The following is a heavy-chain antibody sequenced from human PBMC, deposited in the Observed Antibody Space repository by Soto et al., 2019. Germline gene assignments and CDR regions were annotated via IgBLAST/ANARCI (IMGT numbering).Heavy chain of an antibody. CDR3: AKDQGDYYDSSVSYYFDY. J-gene: IGHJ4*02. V-gene: IGHV3-30*18. Sequence: PGGSLILSCAASGFTFSSYGMHWVRQAPGKGLEWVAVISYDGSNKYYADSVKGRFTISRDNSKNTLYLQMNSLRAEDTAVYYCAKDQGDYYDSSVSYYFDYWGQGTLVTVSS. D-gene: IGHD3-22*01. CDR1: GFTFSSYG. CDR2: ISYDGSNK.